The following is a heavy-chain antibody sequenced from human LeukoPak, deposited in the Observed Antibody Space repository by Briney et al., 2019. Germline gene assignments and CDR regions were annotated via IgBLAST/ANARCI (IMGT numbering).Heavy chain of an antibody. J-gene: IGHJ4*02. Sequence: PGRSLRLSCAASGFTFSSYAMHWVRQAPGKGLEWVAVISYDGSNKYYADSVKGRFTISRDNSRNTLYLQMNSLRAEDTAAYYCARAPYYPYGPGDYWGQGTLVTVSS. CDR2: ISYDGSNK. V-gene: IGHV3-30*04. D-gene: IGHD3-10*01. CDR3: ARAPYYPYGPGDY. CDR1: GFTFSSYA.